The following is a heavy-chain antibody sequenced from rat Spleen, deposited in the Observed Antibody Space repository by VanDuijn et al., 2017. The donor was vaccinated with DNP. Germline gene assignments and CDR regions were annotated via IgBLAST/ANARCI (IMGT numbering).Heavy chain of an antibody. V-gene: IGHV5S10*01. CDR2: IIYDGSRT. CDR1: GFTFSDYN. D-gene: IGHD1-4*01. Sequence: EVQLVESGGGLVQPEGSMKLSCAASGFTFSDYNMAWVRQAPKKGLEWVATIIYDGSRTYYRDSVKGRFTISRDTAKSTLYLQMDSLRSEDTATYYCATHTFTPGITTPFAYWGQGTLVTVSS. CDR3: ATHTFTPGITTPFAY. J-gene: IGHJ3*01.